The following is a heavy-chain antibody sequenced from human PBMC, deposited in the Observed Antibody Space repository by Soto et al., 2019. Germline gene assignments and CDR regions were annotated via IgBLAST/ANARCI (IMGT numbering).Heavy chain of an antibody. D-gene: IGHD5-18*01. CDR1: GFTFSSYA. J-gene: IGHJ4*02. Sequence: GGSLRLSCAASGFTFSSYAMHWVRQAPGKGLEWVAVISYDGSNKYYADSVKGRFTISRDNSKNTLYLQMNSLRAEDTAVYYCARGYGYYFDYWGQGTLVTVSS. V-gene: IGHV3-30-3*01. CDR3: ARGYGYYFDY. CDR2: ISYDGSNK.